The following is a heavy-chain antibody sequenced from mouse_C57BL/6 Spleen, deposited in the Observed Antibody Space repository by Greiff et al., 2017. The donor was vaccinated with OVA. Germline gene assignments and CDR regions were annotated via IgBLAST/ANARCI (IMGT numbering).Heavy chain of an antibody. V-gene: IGHV1-47*01. D-gene: IGHD4-1*01. Sequence: QVQLQQSGAELVKPGASVKMSCKASGYTFTTYPIEWMKQTPGKSLEWIGNFHPYNADTKYNEKFKGTATLTVEQSSSTVYLELRRLTSDDSAVYYCARGGTGTRFAYGGQGTLVTVSA. CDR3: ARGGTGTRFAY. CDR2: FHPYNADT. J-gene: IGHJ3*01. CDR1: GYTFTTYP.